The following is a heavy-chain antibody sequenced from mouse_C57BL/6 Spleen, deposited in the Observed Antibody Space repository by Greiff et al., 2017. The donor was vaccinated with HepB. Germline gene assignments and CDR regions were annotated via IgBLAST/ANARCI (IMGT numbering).Heavy chain of an antibody. CDR3: TIYGNYEGAGFAY. CDR1: GYTFTSYW. Sequence: EVQLKQSGTVLARPGASVKMSCKTSGYTFTSYWMHWVKQRPGQGLEWIGAIYPGNSDTSYNQKFKGKAKLTAVTSASTAYMELSSLTIEDSAVYYCTIYGNYEGAGFAYWGQGTLVTVSA. D-gene: IGHD2-1*01. CDR2: IYPGNSDT. J-gene: IGHJ3*01. V-gene: IGHV1-5*01.